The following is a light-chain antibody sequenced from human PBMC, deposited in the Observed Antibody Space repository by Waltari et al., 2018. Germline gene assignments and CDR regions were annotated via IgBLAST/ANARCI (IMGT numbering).Light chain of an antibody. Sequence: EIVMMQSPATLPVSTGERGTLSCWASQSIMTNVAWYQQKPGQAPRLLIYDASTRATDTPARFSGSGSGTDFTLTISSLQSEDFAVYYCQQYHHWSTFGGGTKVEI. CDR1: QSIMTN. V-gene: IGKV3-15*01. CDR2: DAS. CDR3: QQYHHWST. J-gene: IGKJ4*01.